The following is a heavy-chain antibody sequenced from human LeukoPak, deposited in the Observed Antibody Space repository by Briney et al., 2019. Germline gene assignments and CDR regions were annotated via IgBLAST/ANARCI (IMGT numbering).Heavy chain of an antibody. Sequence: GGSLRLSCAASGFTFSNAWMTWVRQAPGKGLEWVGRIKSKIDGGTTDYAAPVKGRLTISTDDSKNTLYLQMNSLKTEDTAVYYCTTSLRQSAQFFWGQGTLVTVSS. V-gene: IGHV3-15*01. J-gene: IGHJ4*02. CDR3: TTSLRQSAQFF. CDR2: IKSKIDGGTT. D-gene: IGHD3-3*01. CDR1: GFTFSNAW.